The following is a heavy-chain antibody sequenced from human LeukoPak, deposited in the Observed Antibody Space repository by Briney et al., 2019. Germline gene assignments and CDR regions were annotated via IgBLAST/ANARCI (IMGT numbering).Heavy chain of an antibody. D-gene: IGHD3-16*01. Sequence: GGPLRLSCAASGFTFSTYWMSWVRQAPGKGLEWVANINQDGREKYYVDSVKGRFTISRDNAKNSLYLQMNSLRAEDTAVYYCARGFGYYFAYWGQGTLVTVSS. V-gene: IGHV3-7*01. CDR2: INQDGREK. CDR3: ARGFGYYFAY. J-gene: IGHJ4*02. CDR1: GFTFSTYW.